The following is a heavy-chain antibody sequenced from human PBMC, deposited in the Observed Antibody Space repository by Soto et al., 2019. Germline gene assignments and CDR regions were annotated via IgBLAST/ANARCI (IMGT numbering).Heavy chain of an antibody. Sequence: QVRLQESGPGLVKPSGTLSLTCAVSGASISDNNWWSWVRQAPGKGLEWIGEILHTGRTTYNPSLESRVTMSVDKSNNQISLRLTSVTAADTAVYFCGRNGIYAIDYWGLGTLVTVSS. CDR1: GASISDNNW. V-gene: IGHV4-4*02. CDR3: GRNGIYAIDY. CDR2: ILHTGRT. J-gene: IGHJ4*02. D-gene: IGHD2-2*02.